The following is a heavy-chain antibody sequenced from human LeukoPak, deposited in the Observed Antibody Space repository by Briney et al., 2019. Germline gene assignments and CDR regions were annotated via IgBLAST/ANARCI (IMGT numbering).Heavy chain of an antibody. V-gene: IGHV3-30*02. CDR2: IRYDGSNK. Sequence: GGSLRLSCAASGFNFSSYGMHWVRQAPGKGLEWVAFIRYDGSNKYYADSVKGRFTISRDNSKNTLYLQMNSLRAEDTAVYYCAKDLVVGGTVEAFDIWGQGTMVTVSS. J-gene: IGHJ3*02. CDR1: GFNFSSYG. CDR3: AKDLVVGGTVEAFDI. D-gene: IGHD6-19*01.